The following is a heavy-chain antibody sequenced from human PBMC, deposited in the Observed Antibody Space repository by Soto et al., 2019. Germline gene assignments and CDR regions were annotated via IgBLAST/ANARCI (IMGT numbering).Heavy chain of an antibody. J-gene: IGHJ6*02. CDR3: ARPGDDSSMDV. CDR1: VYSFSSYW. V-gene: IGHV5-10-1*01. CDR2: IDPSDSYT. D-gene: IGHD2-21*01. Sequence: LTISCKGSVYSFSSYWISWVRQMPGKGLEWMGRIDPSDSYTNYSPSFQGHVTISADKSISTAYLQWSSLKASDTAMYYCARPGDDSSMDVWGQGTTVTVSS.